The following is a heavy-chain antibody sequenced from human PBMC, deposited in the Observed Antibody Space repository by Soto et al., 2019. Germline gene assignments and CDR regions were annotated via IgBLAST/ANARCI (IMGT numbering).Heavy chain of an antibody. CDR2: IYHSGST. CDR3: ASIATTDSFDY. J-gene: IGHJ4*02. CDR1: GGSISSGGYS. Sequence: PSETLSLTCTVSGGSISSGGYSWSWIRQPPGKGLEWIGYIYHSGSTYYNPSLKSRVTISVDRSKNQFSLKLSSVTAADTAVYYCASIATTDSFDYWGQGTLVTVSS. V-gene: IGHV4-30-2*01. D-gene: IGHD6-13*01.